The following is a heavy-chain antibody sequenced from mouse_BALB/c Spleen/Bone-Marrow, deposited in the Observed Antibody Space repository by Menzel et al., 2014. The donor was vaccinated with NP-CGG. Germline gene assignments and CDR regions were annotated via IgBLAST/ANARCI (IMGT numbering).Heavy chain of an antibody. Sequence: QVQLKQSGPGLVAPSQSLSITCTVSGFSLTSYGVHWVRQSPGKGLEWLGIIWASGSTNCNSALTSRLSISKDSSKSQVFLKMNSLQTDDTAMYYCARERGDYGGYGMDYWGQGTSVTVSS. D-gene: IGHD2-4*01. J-gene: IGHJ4*01. CDR3: ARERGDYGGYGMDY. CDR2: IWASGST. V-gene: IGHV2-9*02. CDR1: GFSLTSYG.